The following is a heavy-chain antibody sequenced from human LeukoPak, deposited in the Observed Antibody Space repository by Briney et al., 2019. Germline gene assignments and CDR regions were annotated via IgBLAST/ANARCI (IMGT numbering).Heavy chain of an antibody. V-gene: IGHV3-48*03. CDR1: GFTFSSYE. J-gene: IGHJ4*02. D-gene: IGHD2-21*02. CDR2: ISSSGSTI. Sequence: GGSLRLSCAASGFTFSSYEMNWVRQAPGKGLEWVSYISSSGSTIYYADSVKGRFTISRDNAKNSLYLQMNSLRAEDTAVYYCAREKNCGGDCYPYYFDYWGQGTLVTVSS. CDR3: AREKNCGGDCYPYYFDY.